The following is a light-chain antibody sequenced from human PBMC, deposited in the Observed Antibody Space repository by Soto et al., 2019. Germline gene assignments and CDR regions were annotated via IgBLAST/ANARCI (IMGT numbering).Light chain of an antibody. J-gene: IGLJ3*02. Sequence: QSVLTQSPSASGTPGQRVTISCSGSRSNIGRNFAYWYQHVPGTAPRLLIQRNNERPSGVPDRFSGSKSGTSVSLAISGLWSDEDDTYYGASWDDTLGAQVFGGGTKLTVL. CDR3: ASWDDTLGAQV. V-gene: IGLV1-47*03. CDR1: RSNIGRNF. CDR2: RNN.